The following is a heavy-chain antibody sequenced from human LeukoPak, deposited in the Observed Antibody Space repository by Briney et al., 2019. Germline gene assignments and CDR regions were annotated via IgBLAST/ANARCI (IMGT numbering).Heavy chain of an antibody. CDR2: IKQDGSEK. Sequence: HGGSLRLSCASSGFTFSSYWMSWVRPAPGKGLEWVANIKQDGSEKYYVDSVKGRFTISRDNAKNSLYLQMNSLRAEDTAVYYCARDRFGVAAAGSWYFDLWGRGTLVTVSS. J-gene: IGHJ2*01. CDR1: GFTFSSYW. V-gene: IGHV3-7*04. CDR3: ARDRFGVAAAGSWYFDL. D-gene: IGHD6-13*01.